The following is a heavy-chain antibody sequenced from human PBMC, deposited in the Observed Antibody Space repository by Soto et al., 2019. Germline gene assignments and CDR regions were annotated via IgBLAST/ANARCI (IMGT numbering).Heavy chain of an antibody. V-gene: IGHV4-34*01. CDR1: GGSFSGYY. CDR2: ISHSGST. CDR3: ARLANGYSSSYHKEPFDY. Sequence: PSETLSLTCAVYGGSFSGYYWSWIRQPPGKGLEWIGEISHSGSTNYNPSLKSRVTISVDTSKNQFSLKLSSVTAADTAVYYCARLANGYSSSYHKEPFDYWGQGTLVTVSS. D-gene: IGHD6-13*01. J-gene: IGHJ4*02.